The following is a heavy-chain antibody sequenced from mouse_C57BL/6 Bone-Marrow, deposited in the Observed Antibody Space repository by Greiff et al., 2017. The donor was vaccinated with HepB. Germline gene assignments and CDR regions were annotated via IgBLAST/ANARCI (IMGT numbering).Heavy chain of an antibody. V-gene: IGHV5-6*01. Sequence: EVQLVESGGDLVKPGGSLKLSCAASGFTFSIYVMSWVRQTPDKRLEWVATISSGGSYTYYPDSVKGRFTISRDNAKNTLYLQMSSLKSEDTAMYYCARLLSTMVRDWGQGTTLTVSS. D-gene: IGHD2-2*01. CDR3: ARLLSTMVRD. CDR1: GFTFSIYV. CDR2: ISSGGSYT. J-gene: IGHJ2*01.